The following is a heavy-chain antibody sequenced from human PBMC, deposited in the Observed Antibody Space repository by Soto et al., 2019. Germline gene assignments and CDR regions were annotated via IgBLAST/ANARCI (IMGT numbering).Heavy chain of an antibody. CDR3: ARGIFGSGTANDY. V-gene: IGHV3-74*01. CDR2: INGDGSGT. Sequence: EVQLVESGGGLVQPGGSLRLSGAASGFTFTGSWMHWVRQAPGKGLVWVSRINGDGSGTSYADFVKGRFIISRDDAKNTLFLQMNGLRAEDTAVYYCARGIFGSGTANDYWGQGTLVTVSS. J-gene: IGHJ4*02. D-gene: IGHD3-10*01. CDR1: GFTFTGSW.